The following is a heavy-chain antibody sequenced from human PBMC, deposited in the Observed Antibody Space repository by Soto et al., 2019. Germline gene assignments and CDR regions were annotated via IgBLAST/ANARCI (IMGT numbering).Heavy chain of an antibody. CDR3: GRENIVLEPPVWYNYYGMDV. CDR1: GFTFSRYW. J-gene: IGHJ6*02. D-gene: IGHD2-2*01. V-gene: IGHV3-74*01. Sequence: GGSLRLSCAASGFTFSRYWMYWVRQAPGKGLVWVSRINSDGSSTNYADSVKGRFTISRDNAKNTLYLQMNSLRAEDTAVYYCGRENIVLEPPVWYNYYGMDVWGQGTTVTVSS. CDR2: INSDGSST.